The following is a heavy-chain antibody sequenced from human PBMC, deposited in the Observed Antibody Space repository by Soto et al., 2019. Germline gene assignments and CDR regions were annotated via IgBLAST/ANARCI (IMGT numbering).Heavy chain of an antibody. Sequence: SVKGACKGAGGSFSGYASGWVRQAPGQGLEWMGGIIPIFGTANYAQKFQGRVTITADESTSTAYMELRSLRSDDTAVYYCARHRGPYGDPLDYRGQGTLVTVSS. V-gene: IGHV1-69*13. CDR1: GGSFSGYA. D-gene: IGHD4-17*01. J-gene: IGHJ4*02. CDR2: IIPIFGTA. CDR3: ARHRGPYGDPLDY.